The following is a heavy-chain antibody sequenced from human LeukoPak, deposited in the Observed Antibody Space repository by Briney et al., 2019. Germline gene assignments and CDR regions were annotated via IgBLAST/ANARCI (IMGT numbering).Heavy chain of an antibody. Sequence: GGSLRLSCAASGFTFSRYWMHWVRHAPGKGLVWVSRINSDGSNTNYADSVKGRFPISRDNAKNSLYLQMNSLRAEDTAVYYCARRDYYYYYMDVWGKGTTVTVSS. CDR1: GFTFSRYW. CDR2: INSDGSNT. J-gene: IGHJ6*03. CDR3: ARRDYYYYYMDV. V-gene: IGHV3-74*01.